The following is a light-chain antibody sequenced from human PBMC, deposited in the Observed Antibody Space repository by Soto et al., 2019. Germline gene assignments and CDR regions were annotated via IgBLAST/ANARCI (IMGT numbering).Light chain of an antibody. CDR1: SSHVGGYDY. J-gene: IGLJ1*01. CDR2: NVY. V-gene: IGLV2-14*01. CDR3: TSYTNRYTYV. Sequence: QSVLTQPASVSGSPGQSITISCTGTSSHVGGYDYVGWYQQHPGKAPKLMIYNVYNRPSGVSFRFSGSKSGNTASLTISGLQTEDEADYYCTSYTNRYTYVFGTGTKVTVL.